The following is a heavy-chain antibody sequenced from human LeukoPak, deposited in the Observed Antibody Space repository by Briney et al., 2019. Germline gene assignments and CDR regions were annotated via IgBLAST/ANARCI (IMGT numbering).Heavy chain of an antibody. CDR1: GFTFDDYA. D-gene: IGHD3-3*01. CDR3: TRGFWGWEVDY. CDR2: LNGDGSDT. J-gene: IGHJ4*02. V-gene: IGHV3-74*01. Sequence: PGGSLRLSCAASGFTFDDYAMHWVRQAPGKGLVWVSRLNGDGSDTNYADSVKGRFTISRDNAKNTLYLQMSSLRAEDTAVYYCTRGFWGWEVDYWGQGTLVTVSS.